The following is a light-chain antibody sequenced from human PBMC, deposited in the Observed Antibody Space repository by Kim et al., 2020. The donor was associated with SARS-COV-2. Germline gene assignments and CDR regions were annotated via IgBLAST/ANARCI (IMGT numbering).Light chain of an antibody. J-gene: IGLJ3*02. Sequence: SYELTQPPSVSVSPGQTASITCSGDKLGDKYACWYQQKPGQSPVLVLYQDSKRPSGIPERFSGSNSGNTATLTISGTQAMAEADYSCQAWDSSWVFGGGT. CDR1: KLGDKY. CDR3: QAWDSSWV. CDR2: QDS. V-gene: IGLV3-1*01.